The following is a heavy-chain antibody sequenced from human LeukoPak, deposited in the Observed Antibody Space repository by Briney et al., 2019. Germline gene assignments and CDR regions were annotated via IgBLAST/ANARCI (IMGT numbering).Heavy chain of an antibody. V-gene: IGHV4-59*01. CDR2: MQSTGNS. J-gene: IGHJ4*02. CDR3: ARDKRHSYGRYFDP. Sequence: SETLSLTCSVSGDSISTYHWNWIRKSPGKGLEWIGYMQSTGNSNYNPSLKNRVNIFVDMSKNQFVLNLRSVTAADTAVYYCARDKRHSYGRYFDPWGQGMLVTVSS. D-gene: IGHD5-18*01. CDR1: GDSISTYH.